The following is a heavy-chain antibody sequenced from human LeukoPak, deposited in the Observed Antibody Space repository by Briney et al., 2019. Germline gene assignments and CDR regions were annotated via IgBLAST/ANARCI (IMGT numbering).Heavy chain of an antibody. CDR2: ITTTGAM. J-gene: IGHJ6*03. V-gene: IGHV3-69-1*01. Sequence: GVSLRLSCAASGFYFSVYTMWWVRQAREKGLEWLSLITTTGAMHHAGSVKGRFPVSRDNAKNALVLQMNSLKVEDTAVYYCAKDASGSYNYVYNYYMDVWGKGTTVIVSS. CDR3: AKDASGSYNYVYNYYMDV. CDR1: GFYFSVYT. D-gene: IGHD3-10*01.